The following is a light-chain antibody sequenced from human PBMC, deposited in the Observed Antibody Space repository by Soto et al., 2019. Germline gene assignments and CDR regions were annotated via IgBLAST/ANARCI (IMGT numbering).Light chain of an antibody. CDR1: QPVKRN. CDR3: QQYNNWPYT. CDR2: GAS. V-gene: IGKV3-15*01. J-gene: IGKJ2*01. Sequence: EIVMTQSPATLSVSPGERATLSCRASQPVKRNLAWYQQKPGQAPSLLIHGASTRATGISPRFSGSGSGTEFTLTISSLESENSAVYYCQQYNNWPYTFGQGTKVDIK.